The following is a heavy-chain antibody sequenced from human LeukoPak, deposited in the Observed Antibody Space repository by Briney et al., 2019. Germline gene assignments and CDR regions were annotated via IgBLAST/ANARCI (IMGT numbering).Heavy chain of an antibody. CDR2: IFYSGST. V-gene: IGHV4-39*01. Sequence: SETLSLTCTVSGGSISTSTYYWGWIRQPPGKGLEWIGSIFYSGSTYYSPSLKSRVTISVDTSKNQFSLELNSVTAADTAVYYCASTFGQQPAYFDYWGQGTLVTVSS. D-gene: IGHD6-13*01. CDR3: ASTFGQQPAYFDY. J-gene: IGHJ4*02. CDR1: GGSISTSTYY.